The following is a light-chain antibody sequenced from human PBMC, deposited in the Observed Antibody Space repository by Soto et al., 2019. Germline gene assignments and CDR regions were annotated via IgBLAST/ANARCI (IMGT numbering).Light chain of an antibody. CDR1: QTISSW. Sequence: DIQVTQSPSTLSGSVGNRVTITCRASQTISSWFAWYQQKPGKAPKLLIYKASTLKSGVPSRFSGSGSGTEFTLTISSLQPDDFATYYCQHYNSYSEAFGKGTKVDIK. V-gene: IGKV1-5*03. CDR3: QHYNSYSEA. J-gene: IGKJ1*01. CDR2: KAS.